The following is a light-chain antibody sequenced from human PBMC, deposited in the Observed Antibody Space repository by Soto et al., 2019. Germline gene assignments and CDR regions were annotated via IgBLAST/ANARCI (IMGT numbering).Light chain of an antibody. CDR2: QDS. V-gene: IGLV3-1*01. Sequence: SYELTQPPSVTVSPGQTASITCSGDNLGDKFVCWYQQRPGQSPVLVIFQDSKRPSGIPERFSGSNSGNTATLTISGIHAMDEADYSCQACDSGIVVFGGGTKLTVL. CDR1: NLGDKF. J-gene: IGLJ3*02. CDR3: QACDSGIVV.